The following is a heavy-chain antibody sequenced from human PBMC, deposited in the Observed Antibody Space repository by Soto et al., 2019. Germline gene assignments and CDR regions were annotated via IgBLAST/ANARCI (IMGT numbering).Heavy chain of an antibody. CDR2: MYNSGST. CDR1: GGSISSYY. J-gene: IGHJ4*02. Sequence: SETLSLTCTVSGGSISSYYWTWIRQPPGKGLEWIGFMYNSGSTHYNPSLKSRVTISLDTSKNQFSLNLRSVTAADTAVYYCASGKVATIPRRNFDYWGQGTLVTVS. V-gene: IGHV4-59*08. CDR3: ASGKVATIPRRNFDY. D-gene: IGHD5-12*01.